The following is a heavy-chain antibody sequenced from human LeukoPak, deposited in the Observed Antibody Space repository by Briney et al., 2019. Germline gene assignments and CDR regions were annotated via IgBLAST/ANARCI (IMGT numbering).Heavy chain of an antibody. CDR2: IYYSGST. J-gene: IGHJ4*02. V-gene: IGHV4-59*01. Sequence: SETLSLTCTVSGGSISSYYWSWIRQPPGKGLEWIGYIYYSGSTNYNPSLESRVTISVDTSKNQFSLKLSSVTAADTAVYYCARTSGGSCYGCVDYWGQGTLVTVSS. CDR1: GGSISSYY. D-gene: IGHD2-15*01. CDR3: ARTSGGSCYGCVDY.